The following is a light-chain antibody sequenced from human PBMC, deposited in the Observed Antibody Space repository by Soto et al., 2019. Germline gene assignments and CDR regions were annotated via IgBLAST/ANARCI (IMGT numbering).Light chain of an antibody. CDR2: SNN. J-gene: IGLJ1*01. CDR1: RSNIGSNP. V-gene: IGLV1-44*01. Sequence: QSALTQPPSASGTPGQSVTISCSGSRSNIGSNPVNWYQQLPGTAPKLLIDSNNQRPSGVPDRFSGSRSGTSASLAISGLQSEDEADYYCAAWDDSLYGRVFGTGTKLTVL. CDR3: AAWDDSLYGRV.